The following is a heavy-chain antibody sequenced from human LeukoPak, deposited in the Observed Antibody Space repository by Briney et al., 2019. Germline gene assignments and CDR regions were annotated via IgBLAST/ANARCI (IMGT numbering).Heavy chain of an antibody. V-gene: IGHV3-11*01. CDR1: GFTFSDYY. CDR3: ARDSPTMMFAFDI. J-gene: IGHJ3*02. D-gene: IGHD3-22*01. CDR2: ISSRGSTI. Sequence: GGSLRLSCAASGFTFSDYYMSWIRQAPGKGLEWVSYISSRGSTIYYADSVKGRFTISRDNAKNSLYLQMNSLRAEDTAVYYCARDSPTMMFAFDIWGQGTMVTVSS.